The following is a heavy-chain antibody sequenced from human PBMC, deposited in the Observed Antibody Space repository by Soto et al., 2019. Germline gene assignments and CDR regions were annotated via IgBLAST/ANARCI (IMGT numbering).Heavy chain of an antibody. D-gene: IGHD3-16*02. J-gene: IGHJ4*02. CDR1: GFKFSNYG. Sequence: QVQLVESGGGVVQPGTSLRLSCAASGFKFSNYGMHWVRQAPGKGLEWVSVISHDGSNKYYADSVKGRFAISRDNSKNTLYLQMNSLRAEDTAVYYCAKSHPITVISLDYWGQGILVTVSS. CDR2: ISHDGSNK. V-gene: IGHV3-30*18. CDR3: AKSHPITVISLDY.